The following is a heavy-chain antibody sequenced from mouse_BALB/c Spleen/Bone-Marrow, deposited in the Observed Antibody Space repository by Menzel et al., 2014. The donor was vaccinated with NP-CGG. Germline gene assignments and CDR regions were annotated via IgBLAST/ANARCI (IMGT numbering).Heavy chain of an antibody. CDR2: VDPANGNT. V-gene: IGHV14-3*02. CDR1: GFNIKDTY. Sequence: EVQRVESGADLVKPGASVKLSCTASGFNIKDTYIHWVKQRPEQGLEWIGRVDPANGNTKYAPKFQGKATITADTSSNTAYLRLSSLTSEDTAVYYCARRFGNSPRDSAMVNWGRGTSVTVSS. J-gene: IGHJ4*01. CDR3: ARRFGNSPRDSAMVN. D-gene: IGHD2-1*01.